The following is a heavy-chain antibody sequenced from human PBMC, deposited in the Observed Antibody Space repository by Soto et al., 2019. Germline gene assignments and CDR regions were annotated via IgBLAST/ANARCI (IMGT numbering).Heavy chain of an antibody. CDR3: VRIRYQLPSSVLWLDP. CDR1: GGFLSESY. D-gene: IGHD3-16*01. V-gene: IGHV4-34*01. CDR2: INHVGGT. Sequence: SETLSLTCAAYGGFLSESYWTWSRQPPGKGLEWSGEINHVGGTNYNPSLKSRGTMSVDTSQNQFSLRLISVTAADTAMYFCVRIRYQLPSSVLWLDPWGQGTPVTVSS. J-gene: IGHJ5*02.